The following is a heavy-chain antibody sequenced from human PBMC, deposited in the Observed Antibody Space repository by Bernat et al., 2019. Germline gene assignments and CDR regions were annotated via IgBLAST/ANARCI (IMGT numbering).Heavy chain of an antibody. D-gene: IGHD6-13*01. CDR3: ARDREGGAGTAPTGP. CDR1: GYTFTSYY. CDR2: INPSGGST. Sequence: QVQLVQSGAEVKKPGASVKVSCKASGYTFTSYYMHWVRQAPGQGLEWMGIINPSGGSTSYAQKFQGRVTMTRDTSTSTVYMELSSLRSEDTAVYYCARDREGGAGTAPTGPWGQGTLVTVSS. V-gene: IGHV1-46*01. J-gene: IGHJ5*02.